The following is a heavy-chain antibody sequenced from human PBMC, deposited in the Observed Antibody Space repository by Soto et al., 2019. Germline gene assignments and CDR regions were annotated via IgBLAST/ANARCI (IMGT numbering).Heavy chain of an antibody. CDR2: ISSSSSYI. D-gene: IGHD3-22*01. CDR3: ARSPPGGYHYYYGMDV. V-gene: IGHV3-21*01. Sequence: GGSLRLSCAASGFTFSSYSMNWVRQAPGKGLEWVSSISSSSSYIYYADSAKGRFTISRDNAKNSLYLQMNSLRAEDTAVYYCARSPPGGYHYYYGMDVWGQGTTVTVSS. CDR1: GFTFSSYS. J-gene: IGHJ6*02.